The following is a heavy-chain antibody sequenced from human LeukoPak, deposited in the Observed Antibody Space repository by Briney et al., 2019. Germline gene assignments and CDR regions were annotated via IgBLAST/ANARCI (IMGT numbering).Heavy chain of an antibody. Sequence: SETLSLTCTVSGGSVSSGNYYWTWIRHPPGKALEWIGYIYYTGTTNYNPSLKSRVIISVDTSKNQFSLNLSSVAAADTAVYYCARGVAVAGTIPSDYWGQGSLVTVSS. V-gene: IGHV4-61*01. D-gene: IGHD6-19*01. J-gene: IGHJ4*02. CDR1: GGSVSSGNYY. CDR2: IYYTGTT. CDR3: ARGVAVAGTIPSDY.